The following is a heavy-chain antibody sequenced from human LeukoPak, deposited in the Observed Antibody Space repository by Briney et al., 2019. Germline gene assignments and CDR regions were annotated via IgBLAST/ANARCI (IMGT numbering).Heavy chain of an antibody. CDR2: IIPVIGIT. CDR3: ARERHISYYDTYDS. Sequence: SMKVSCKASGDTFSSYAITWVRQAPGQGLEWMGRIIPVIGITKYSQKFQGRVTITADKSTSTTYMELSSLRSEDTAVYYCARERHISYYDTYDSWGQGTLVTVSS. J-gene: IGHJ4*02. D-gene: IGHD3-22*01. V-gene: IGHV1-69*04. CDR1: GDTFSSYA.